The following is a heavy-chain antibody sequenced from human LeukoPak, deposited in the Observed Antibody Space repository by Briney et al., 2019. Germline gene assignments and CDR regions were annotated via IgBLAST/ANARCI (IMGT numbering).Heavy chain of an antibody. Sequence: ASLRLSCAASGFTFSSYAMSWVRQAPGKGLEWIGYIYYSGSTNYNPSLKSRVTISVDTSKNQFSLKLSSVTAADTAVYYCARVLVATGYYFDYWGQGTLVTVSS. D-gene: IGHD5-12*01. CDR3: ARVLVATGYYFDY. V-gene: IGHV4-59*01. CDR1: GFTFSSYA. CDR2: IYYSGST. J-gene: IGHJ4*02.